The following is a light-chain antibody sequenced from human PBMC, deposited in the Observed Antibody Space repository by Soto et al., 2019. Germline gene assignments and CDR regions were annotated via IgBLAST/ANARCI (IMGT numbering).Light chain of an antibody. Sequence: EIVMTQSPVTLSVSPGERVTLSCRASQSVSSNLAWYQQKPGQAPRLLIYAASTRATGIPARFSGSGSGTEFTLAISSLQSEDFAVYYCQQYINWPPTFTFGQGTKLEIK. J-gene: IGKJ2*01. CDR2: AAS. CDR3: QQYINWPPTFT. V-gene: IGKV3-15*01. CDR1: QSVSSN.